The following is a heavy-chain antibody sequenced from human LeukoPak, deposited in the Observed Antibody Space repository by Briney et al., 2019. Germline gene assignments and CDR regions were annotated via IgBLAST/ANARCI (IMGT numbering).Heavy chain of an antibody. CDR1: GFTFSSYA. D-gene: IGHD4-11*01. V-gene: IGHV3-23*01. Sequence: GGSLRLSCAAPGFTFSSYAMSWVRQAPGKGLEWVSAISGSGGSTYYADSVKGRFTISRDNSKDTLYLQMNSLRAEDTAVYYCAKGTTVTTYYYYYMDVWGKGTTVTVSS. CDR3: AKGTTVTTYYYYYMDV. CDR2: ISGSGGST. J-gene: IGHJ6*03.